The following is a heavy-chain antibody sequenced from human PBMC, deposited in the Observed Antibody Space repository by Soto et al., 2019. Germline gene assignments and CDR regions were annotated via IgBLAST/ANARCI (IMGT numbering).Heavy chain of an antibody. V-gene: IGHV3-23*01. D-gene: IGHD3-9*01. CDR1: GFTFSSYA. CDR3: AKDGNPIPYLSGYYRLGWFDP. Sequence: EVQLLESGGGLVQHGGSLRLSCAASGFTFSSYAMSWVRQAPGKGLEWVSAISGSGGSTYYADSVKGRFTISRDNSKNPRYLQMNSLRAEDTAVYYCAKDGNPIPYLSGYYRLGWFDPWGQGTLVTVSS. CDR2: ISGSGGST. J-gene: IGHJ5*02.